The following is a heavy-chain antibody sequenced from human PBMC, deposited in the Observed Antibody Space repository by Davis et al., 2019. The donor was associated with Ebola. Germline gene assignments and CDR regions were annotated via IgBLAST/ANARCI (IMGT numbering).Heavy chain of an antibody. V-gene: IGHV3-30*02. CDR1: GLIFSNCD. Sequence: GESLKISCATSGLIFSNCDMHWVRQTPGKGLEWVAFIQYDGGSKYYADSVKGRFTISRDSSKNSLYLQMNSLRDEDTAVYYCARDRMVRGVIIMSFGMDVWGQGTTVTVSS. CDR3: ARDRMVRGVIIMSFGMDV. D-gene: IGHD3-10*01. J-gene: IGHJ6*02. CDR2: IQYDGGSK.